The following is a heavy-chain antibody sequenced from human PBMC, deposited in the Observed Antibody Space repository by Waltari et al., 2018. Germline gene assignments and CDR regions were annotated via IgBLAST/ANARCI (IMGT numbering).Heavy chain of an antibody. CDR1: GGSFSGYY. Sequence: QVQLQQWGAGLLKPSETLSLTCAVYGGSFSGYYWSWIRQPPGKGLEWIGEIKHSGSTTYSPSLKSRVTISVDTSKNHFSLKLSSVTAADTAVYYCARGPKQQLVRGYYYGMDVWGQGTTVTVSS. CDR3: ARGPKQQLVRGYYYGMDV. D-gene: IGHD6-13*01. V-gene: IGHV4-34*01. CDR2: IKHSGST. J-gene: IGHJ6*02.